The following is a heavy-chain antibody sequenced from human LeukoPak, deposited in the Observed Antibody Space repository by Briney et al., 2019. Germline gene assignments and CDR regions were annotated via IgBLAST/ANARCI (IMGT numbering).Heavy chain of an antibody. V-gene: IGHV1-69*04. Sequence: ASVKVSCKASGGTFSSYAISWVRQAPGQGLEWMGRIIPIFGIANYAQKFQGRVTITADKSTSTAYMELSSLRSEDTAVYYCARIGDCSSTSCSRNYYYGMDVWDQGTTVTVSS. CDR1: GGTFSSYA. D-gene: IGHD2-2*01. CDR3: ARIGDCSSTSCSRNYYYGMDV. J-gene: IGHJ6*02. CDR2: IIPIFGIA.